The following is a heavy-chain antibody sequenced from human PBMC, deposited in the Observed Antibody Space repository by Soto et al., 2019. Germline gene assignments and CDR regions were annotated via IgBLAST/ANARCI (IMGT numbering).Heavy chain of an antibody. CDR1: GFTFSSYG. CDR2: IWYDGSNK. V-gene: IGHV3-33*01. Sequence: GGSLRLSCAASGFTFSSYGMHWVRQAPGKGLEWVAVIWYDGSNKYYADSVKGRFTISRDNSKNTLYLQMNSLRAEDTAVYYCARVGVGDTVFFGYFDYRAQRAPVTGSS. J-gene: IGHJ4*02. D-gene: IGHD1-26*01. CDR3: ARVGVGDTVFFGYFDY.